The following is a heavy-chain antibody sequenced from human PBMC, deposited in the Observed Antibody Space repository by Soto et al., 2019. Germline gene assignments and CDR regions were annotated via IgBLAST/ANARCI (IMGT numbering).Heavy chain of an antibody. CDR3: ARRAELRITDY. Sequence: ASVKVSCKASGYTFTSYDINWVRQATGQGLEWMGWMNPNSGNTCYAQKFQGRVTMTRNTFISTDYMELSRLRSENTGVYYCARRAELRITDYWGQGTRVTVSS. J-gene: IGHJ4*02. V-gene: IGHV1-8*01. CDR1: GYTFTSYD. CDR2: MNPNSGNT. D-gene: IGHD1-26*01.